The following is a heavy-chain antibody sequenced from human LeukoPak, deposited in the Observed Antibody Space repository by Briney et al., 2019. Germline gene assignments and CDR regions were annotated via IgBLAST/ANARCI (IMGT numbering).Heavy chain of an antibody. V-gene: IGHV4-30-2*01. D-gene: IGHD2-21*02. CDR2: IYHSGST. Sequence: SSQTLSLTCAVSGGSISSGGHSWSWIRQPPGKGLEWIGYIYHSGSTNYNPSLKSRVTISVDTSKNQFSLKLSSVTAADTAVYYCARDQHDLAYCGGDCYSGFDPWGQGTLVTVSS. J-gene: IGHJ5*02. CDR3: ARDQHDLAYCGGDCYSGFDP. CDR1: GGSISSGGHS.